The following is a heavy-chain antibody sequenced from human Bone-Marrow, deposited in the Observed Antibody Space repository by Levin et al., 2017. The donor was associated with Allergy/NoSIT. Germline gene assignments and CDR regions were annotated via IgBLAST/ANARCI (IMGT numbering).Heavy chain of an antibody. CDR2: INQDGSTK. Sequence: GGSLRLSCAASVFTFNNFFMTWVRQAPGKGLEWVANINQDGSTKQYVDSVKGRFIISRDNAKNSLYLQMSSLRDEDTALYYCAREQYTGGSYFGMDVWGQGTTVTVSS. CDR1: VFTFNNFF. D-gene: IGHD2-2*02. J-gene: IGHJ6*02. CDR3: AREQYTGGSYFGMDV. V-gene: IGHV3-7*01.